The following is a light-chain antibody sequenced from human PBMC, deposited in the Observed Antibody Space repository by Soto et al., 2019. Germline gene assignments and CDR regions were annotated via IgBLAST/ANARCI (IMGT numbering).Light chain of an antibody. CDR1: QSVSIW. CDR3: QQFNNSPWT. CDR2: KSS. Sequence: DIQMTQSPSTLSASDGDRVTISCRASQSVSIWVAWYQQKPGRAPKLLIYKSSILESGVPSRFRGSGSGTEFTLTISSLQPDDFATYYCQQFNNSPWTFGQGTKVDIK. V-gene: IGKV1-5*03. J-gene: IGKJ1*01.